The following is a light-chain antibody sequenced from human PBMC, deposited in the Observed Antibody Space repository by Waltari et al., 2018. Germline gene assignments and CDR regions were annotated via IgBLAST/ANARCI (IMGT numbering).Light chain of an antibody. V-gene: IGKV1-39*01. CDR3: QQSYSTPNT. Sequence: DIQMTQSPSSLSASVGDRVTITCRASQRIYSYLNWYQQKPGKAPKVLIYAASNLQSGVPSRFSGSGSETDFTLTISSLQPEDFAIYYCQQSYSTPNTFGQGTRLDIK. CDR1: QRIYSY. J-gene: IGKJ5*01. CDR2: AAS.